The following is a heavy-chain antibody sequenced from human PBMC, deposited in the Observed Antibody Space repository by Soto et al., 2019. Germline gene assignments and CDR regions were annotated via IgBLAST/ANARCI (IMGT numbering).Heavy chain of an antibody. CDR3: ARAGIGSSGWSPFFDY. Sequence: QSQTLSLTCAISGDSVSSNSAAWNWIRQSPSRGLEWLGRTYYRSKWYNDYAVSVKSRITINPDTSKNQFSLQLNSVTPEDTAVYYCARAGIGSSGWSPFFDYWGQGTLVTVSS. CDR1: GDSVSSNSAA. J-gene: IGHJ4*02. D-gene: IGHD6-19*01. CDR2: TYYRSKWYN. V-gene: IGHV6-1*01.